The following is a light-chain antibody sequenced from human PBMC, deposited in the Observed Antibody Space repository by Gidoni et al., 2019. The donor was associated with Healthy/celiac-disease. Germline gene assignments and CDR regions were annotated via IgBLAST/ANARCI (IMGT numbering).Light chain of an antibody. V-gene: IGKV1-5*03. J-gene: IGKJ1*01. CDR1: QSISSW. Sequence: SVGDRVTITCRASQSISSWLAWYQQKPGKAPKLLIYTASSLESGVPSRFSGSGSGTEFTLTISSLQPDDFATYYCQQYNSYSWTFGQGTKVEIK. CDR3: QQYNSYSWT. CDR2: TAS.